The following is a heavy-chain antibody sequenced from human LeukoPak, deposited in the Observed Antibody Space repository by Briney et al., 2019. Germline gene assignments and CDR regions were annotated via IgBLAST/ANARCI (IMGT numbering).Heavy chain of an antibody. CDR2: ISGSGGST. CDR3: AKDTLRYYDSSGD. J-gene: IGHJ4*02. D-gene: IGHD3-22*01. V-gene: IGHV3-23*01. CDR1: GFTFSSYA. Sequence: GGSLRLSCAASGFTFSSYAMSWVRRAPGKGLEWVSAISGSGGSTYYADSVKGRFTISRDNSKNTLYLQMNSLRAEDTAVYYCAKDTLRYYDSSGDWGQGTLVTVSS.